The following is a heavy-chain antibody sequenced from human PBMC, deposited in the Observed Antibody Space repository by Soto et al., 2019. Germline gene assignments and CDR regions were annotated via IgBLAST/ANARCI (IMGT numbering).Heavy chain of an antibody. CDR1: GFTFGDYA. D-gene: IGHD2-2*01. CDR2: IRSKAYGGTT. J-gene: IGHJ6*03. CDR3: TRDYIVVVPAALEYYYYYMDV. V-gene: IGHV3-49*03. Sequence: GGSLRLSCTASGFTFGDYAMSWFRQAPGKGLEWVGFIRSKAYGGTTEYAASVKGRFTISRDDSKSIAYLQMNSLKTEDTAVYYCTRDYIVVVPAALEYYYYYMDVWGKGTTVTVSS.